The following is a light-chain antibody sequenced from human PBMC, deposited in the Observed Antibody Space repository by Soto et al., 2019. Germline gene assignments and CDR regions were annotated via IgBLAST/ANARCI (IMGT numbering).Light chain of an antibody. Sequence: QSALTHPASVSGSPGQSITISCTGTSSAVGGYNFVSWYRQHPGTAPKLTIYAGHKRPSGLSNRFSGSTSGNTASLTTSGLQAEDEADSSCCPSAGSNTWEYVGG. J-gene: IGLJ7*01. CDR2: AGH. CDR1: SSAVGGYNF. CDR3: CPSAGSNTWEY. V-gene: IGLV2-23*01.